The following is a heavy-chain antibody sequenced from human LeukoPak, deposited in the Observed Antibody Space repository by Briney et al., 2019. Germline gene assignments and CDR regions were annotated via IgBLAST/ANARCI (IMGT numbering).Heavy chain of an antibody. J-gene: IGHJ5*02. D-gene: IGHD3-10*01. V-gene: IGHV3-7*01. CDR1: GFTFSSYW. CDR3: ARDGYYGP. CDR2: IKQDGSEK. Sequence: PGGSLRLSCAASGFTFSSYWTSWFRQAPGKGLEWVANIKQDGSEKYYVDSVKGRFTISRDNAKNSLYLQMNSLRAEDTAVYYCARDGYYGPWGQGTLVTVSS.